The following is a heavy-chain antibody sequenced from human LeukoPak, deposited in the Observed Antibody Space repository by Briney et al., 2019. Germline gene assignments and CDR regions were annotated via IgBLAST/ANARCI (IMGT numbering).Heavy chain of an antibody. V-gene: IGHV1-18*01. CDR3: AKRLRGGPTGAFDI. Sequence: ASVKVSCKASGYTFTSYGISWVRQAPGRGLEWMGWISAYNGNTNYAQKLQGRVTMTTDTSTSTAYMELRSLRSDDTAVYYCAKRLRGGPTGAFDIWGQGTMVTVSS. CDR2: ISAYNGNT. J-gene: IGHJ3*02. D-gene: IGHD3-10*01. CDR1: GYTFTSYG.